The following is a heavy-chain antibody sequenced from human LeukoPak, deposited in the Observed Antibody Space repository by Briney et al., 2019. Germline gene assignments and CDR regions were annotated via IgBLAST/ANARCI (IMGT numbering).Heavy chain of an antibody. CDR2: VSPKSGDT. D-gene: IGHD5-12*01. CDR3: ARGQGYYYLYYYMDV. J-gene: IGHJ6*03. V-gene: IGHV1-8*01. CDR1: GYTFNRFD. Sequence: ASVKVSCKTSGYTFNRFDINWVRQAPGQGLEWMGWVSPKSGDTEYAQKFQGRVPMTMDTSISTVYMELSSLTSEDTAVYYCARGQGYYYLYYYMDVWGKGTTVTVSS.